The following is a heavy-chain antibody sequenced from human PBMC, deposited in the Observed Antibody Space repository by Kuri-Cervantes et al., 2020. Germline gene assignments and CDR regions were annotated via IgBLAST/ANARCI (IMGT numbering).Heavy chain of an antibody. Sequence: ASVKVSCKTSGYTFFNYGISWVRQAPGQGLEWMGWSSVYNGDTNYAQKFQGRVTLTSDRSSNTVAMELRSLRPDDTAVYYCARVHSSGYYYTYYYGMDVWGQGTTVTVSS. J-gene: IGHJ6*02. CDR1: GYTFFNYG. D-gene: IGHD3-22*01. CDR2: SSVYNGDT. CDR3: ARVHSSGYYYTYYYGMDV. V-gene: IGHV1-18*01.